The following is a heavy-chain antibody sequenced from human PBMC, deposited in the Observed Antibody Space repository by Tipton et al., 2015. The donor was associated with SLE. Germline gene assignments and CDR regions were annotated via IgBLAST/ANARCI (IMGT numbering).Heavy chain of an antibody. J-gene: IGHJ4*02. V-gene: IGHV1-46*01. CDR3: ARASAAILGY. CDR2: IIPSSGST. D-gene: IGHD2-2*01. Sequence: QLVQSGAEVRKPGASVKVSCKASGYTFTNYYIHWVRQAPGLGLEWMGVIIPSSGSTTYAQKFQDRVTMTSDTSTSTVYMELSSLRSEDTAVYYCARASAAILGYWGQGTLVTVSS. CDR1: GYTFTNYY.